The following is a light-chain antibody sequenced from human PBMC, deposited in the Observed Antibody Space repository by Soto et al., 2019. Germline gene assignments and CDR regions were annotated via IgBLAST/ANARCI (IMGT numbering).Light chain of an antibody. CDR3: RSFAGSYSYV. CDR2: DVT. CDR1: SSDVGRYDY. Sequence: QSVLTQPRSVSASPGQSVTISCTGTSSDVGRYDYVSWYQQHPGKAPKLIVYDVTERPSGVPDRFSGSKSGNTASLTISGLQAEDEADYPCRSFAGSYSYVFGTGTKVTVL. J-gene: IGLJ1*01. V-gene: IGLV2-11*01.